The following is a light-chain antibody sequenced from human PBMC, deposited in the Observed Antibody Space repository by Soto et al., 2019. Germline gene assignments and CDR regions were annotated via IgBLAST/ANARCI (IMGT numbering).Light chain of an antibody. V-gene: IGKV1-5*03. Sequence: DLRLAQSPSTLSGSLGWLGTMTCRASQSISSWLAWYQQKPGKAPKLLIYKASSLESGVPSRFSGSGSGTEFTLTICSLQPDDIATYYCHQYNSYCTLGQGTKL. J-gene: IGKJ1*01. CDR2: KAS. CDR3: HQYNSYCT. CDR1: QSISSW.